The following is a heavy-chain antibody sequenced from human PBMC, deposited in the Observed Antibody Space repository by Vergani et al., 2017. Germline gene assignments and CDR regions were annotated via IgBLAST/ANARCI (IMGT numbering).Heavy chain of an antibody. J-gene: IGHJ6*03. V-gene: IGHV2-5*04. CDR2: IYWNDDQ. D-gene: IGHD1-7*01. CDR1: GFSLNTRGVS. CDR3: VYRKNECGTTGCFYPFYYYYYMDV. Sequence: QITLKESGPTLVKPTQTLTLTCTFSGFSLNTRGVSVAWNRQPPGKALDWLALIYWNDDQHYSPSLNNRVTINKDTSKNQVVLTMTNMDYVDTGTYYCVYRKNECGTTGCFYPFYYYYYMDVWGKGTTVTVSS.